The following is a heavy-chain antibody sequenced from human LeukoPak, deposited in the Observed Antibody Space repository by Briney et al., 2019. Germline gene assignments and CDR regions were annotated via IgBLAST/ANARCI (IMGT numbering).Heavy chain of an antibody. V-gene: IGHV4-39*07. CDR1: GGSVSSSSFY. CDR3: ARGDWNRFYWFDP. J-gene: IGHJ5*02. Sequence: SETLSLTCTVSGGSVSSSSFYWGWVRQPPGKGLEWIGSIYSSGSTYYNPSLKSRVTISVDTSKNQFSLKLSSVTAADTAVYYCARGDWNRFYWFDPWGQGTLVTVSS. CDR2: IYSSGST. D-gene: IGHD1/OR15-1a*01.